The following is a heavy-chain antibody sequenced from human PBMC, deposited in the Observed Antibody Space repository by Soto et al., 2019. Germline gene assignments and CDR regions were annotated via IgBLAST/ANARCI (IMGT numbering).Heavy chain of an antibody. V-gene: IGHV3-30-3*01. CDR2: ISYDGSNK. CDR3: ASPPPLYIAAGSNWFDP. J-gene: IGHJ5*02. D-gene: IGHD6-13*01. Sequence: PGGSLRLSCAASGFTFSSYAMHWVRQAPGKGLEWVAVISYDGSNKYYADSVKGRFTISRDNSKNTLYLQMNSLRAEDTAVYYCASPPPLYIAAGSNWFDPWGQGTLVTVSS. CDR1: GFTFSSYA.